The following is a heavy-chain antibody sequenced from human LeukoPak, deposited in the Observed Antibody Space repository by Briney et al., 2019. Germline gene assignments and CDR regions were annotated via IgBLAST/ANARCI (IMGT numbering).Heavy chain of an antibody. V-gene: IGHV3-21*01. CDR2: ISSSSSYI. J-gene: IGHJ4*02. Sequence: GGSLRLSCAASGFTFSSYSINWVRQAPGKGLEWVSSISSSSSYIYYADSVKGRFTISRDNAKNSLYLQMNSLRAEDTAVYYCARVVYDILTGSIVYYFDYWGQGTLVTVSS. D-gene: IGHD3-9*01. CDR3: ARVVYDILTGSIVYYFDY. CDR1: GFTFSSYS.